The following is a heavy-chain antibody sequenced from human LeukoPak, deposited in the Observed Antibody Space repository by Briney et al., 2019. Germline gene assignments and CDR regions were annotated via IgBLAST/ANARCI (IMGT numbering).Heavy chain of an antibody. CDR2: TRNRANSYTT. CDR3: ARDAAAGNWKLNY. D-gene: IGHD6-13*01. Sequence: GGSLRLSCATSGFTFSDYYMDWVRQAPGKGLEWVGRTRNRANSYTTDYAESVKGRFTISRDDSRNSLYLQMNSLKTEDTAVYYCARDAAAGNWKLNYWGQGTLVTVSS. CDR1: GFTFSDYY. V-gene: IGHV3-72*01. J-gene: IGHJ4*02.